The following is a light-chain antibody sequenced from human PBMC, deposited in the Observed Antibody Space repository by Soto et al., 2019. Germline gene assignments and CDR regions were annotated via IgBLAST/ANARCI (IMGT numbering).Light chain of an antibody. J-gene: IGKJ1*01. CDR3: QQSYSTPRT. CDR1: QTISTW. CDR2: AAS. V-gene: IGKV1-39*01. Sequence: GDRVTITCRASQTISTWMAWYQQKPGKAPKLLIYAASSLQSGVPSRFSGSGSGTDFTLTISSLQPEDFATYYCQQSYSTPRTFGQGTKVDIK.